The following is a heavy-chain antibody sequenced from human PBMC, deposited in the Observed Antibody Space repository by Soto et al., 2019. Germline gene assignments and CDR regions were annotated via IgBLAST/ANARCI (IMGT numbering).Heavy chain of an antibody. CDR3: ARVSVDVPE. Sequence: QLQLVQSGAQVTKPGASVKVSCRISGPTFITYFIHWVLQAPGQGLEWMGWIDPKSGGTTYEQKLRGRVTMTRDTSINTAYMDLNRLTSDDTAMYYCARVSVDVPEWGQGTLITVSS. J-gene: IGHJ4*02. D-gene: IGHD5-12*01. CDR1: GPTFITYF. CDR2: IDPKSGGT. V-gene: IGHV1-2*02.